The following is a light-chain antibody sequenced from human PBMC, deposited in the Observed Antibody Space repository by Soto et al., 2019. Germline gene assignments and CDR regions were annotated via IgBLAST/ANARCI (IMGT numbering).Light chain of an antibody. V-gene: IGKV3-20*01. J-gene: IGKJ5*01. CDR2: DAS. Sequence: EIVMTQSPVTLSASPGEGATLSCRASQSLSSSQLAWYQQKVGRAPRLLIHDASSRATGIPDRFSGSGSGTDFTLTITRLEPEDFAVYYCQQYGGSPRTFGQGTRLE. CDR1: QSLSSSQ. CDR3: QQYGGSPRT.